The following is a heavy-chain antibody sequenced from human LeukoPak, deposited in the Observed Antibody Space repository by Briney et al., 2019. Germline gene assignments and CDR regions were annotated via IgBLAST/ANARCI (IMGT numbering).Heavy chain of an antibody. Sequence: GGSLRLSCAASGFIFSSYGMHWVRQAPGKGLEWAAFIRYDGSNKYYADSVKGRFTISRDNSKNTLYLQMNSLRAVDTAVYYCARRATTERGHSYGLDYWGQGTLVTVSS. V-gene: IGHV3-30*02. CDR1: GFIFSSYG. CDR2: IRYDGSNK. D-gene: IGHD5-18*01. J-gene: IGHJ4*01. CDR3: ARRATTERGHSYGLDY.